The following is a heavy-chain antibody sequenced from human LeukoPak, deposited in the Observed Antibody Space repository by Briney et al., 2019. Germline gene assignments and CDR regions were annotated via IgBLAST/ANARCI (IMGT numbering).Heavy chain of an antibody. CDR1: GGSFSGYY. CDR3: AREGGDTAMSQAHFDS. J-gene: IGHJ4*02. D-gene: IGHD5-18*01. CDR2: INHSGST. V-gene: IGHV4-34*01. Sequence: SETLSLTCAVYGGSFSGYYWSWIRQPPGKGLEWIGEINHSGSTNYNLSLKGRVIISVDTSKNQFSLKLSSVTAADTAVYYCAREGGDTAMSQAHFDSWGQGTLVTVSS.